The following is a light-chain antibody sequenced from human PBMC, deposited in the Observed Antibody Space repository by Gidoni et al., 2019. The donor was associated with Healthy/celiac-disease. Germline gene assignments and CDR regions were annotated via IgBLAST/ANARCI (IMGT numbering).Light chain of an antibody. Sequence: EIVLTQSPATLSLSPGERATLSCRASQSVSSYLAWYQQKPGQAPRLLIYDASNRATGIPARVSGSGSGTDCTLTISSLEPEDCAVYYCQQRRNWPYTFGQGTKLEIK. J-gene: IGKJ2*01. CDR1: QSVSSY. CDR2: DAS. V-gene: IGKV3-11*01. CDR3: QQRRNWPYT.